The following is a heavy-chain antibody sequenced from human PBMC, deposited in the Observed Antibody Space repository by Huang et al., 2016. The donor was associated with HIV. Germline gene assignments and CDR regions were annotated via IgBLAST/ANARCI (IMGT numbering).Heavy chain of an antibody. J-gene: IGHJ6*02. V-gene: IGHV5-51*01. Sequence: EVQLVQSGAEVKKPGESLKISCKGSGYRFRSNWIGWVRQMPGKGLEWMGIIDPGDVETRYSPSFQGQVTISADKSINTAYLQWNSLKASDTAMYYCARLIGSPSFYYGLDVWGQGTTVTVSS. CDR1: GYRFRSNW. CDR3: ARLIGSPSFYYGLDV. D-gene: IGHD3-10*01. CDR2: IDPGDVET.